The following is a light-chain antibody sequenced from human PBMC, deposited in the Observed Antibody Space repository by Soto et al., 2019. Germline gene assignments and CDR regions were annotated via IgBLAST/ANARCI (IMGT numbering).Light chain of an antibody. CDR2: DVN. J-gene: IGLJ1*01. CDR1: SGDVGAYDY. V-gene: IGLV2-11*01. Sequence: QSALTQPRSVSGSPGQSVAISCTGTSGDVGAYDYVSWYQQHPGKAPKLMIYDVNKRPSGVPDRFSGSKSGNTASLAISGLQAEDEADYYCCSYAGSSTYVFGTG. CDR3: CSYAGSSTYV.